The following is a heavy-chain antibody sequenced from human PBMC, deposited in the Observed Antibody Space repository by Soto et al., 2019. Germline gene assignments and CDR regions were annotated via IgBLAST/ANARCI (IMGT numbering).Heavy chain of an antibody. J-gene: IGHJ4*02. D-gene: IGHD3-10*01. Sequence: SETLSLPCAVYGWSFSGYYWSWIRQPPGKGLEWIGEINHSGSTNYNPSLKSRVTISVDTSKNQFSLKLSSVTAADTAVYYCARGLYYYGSGSPPPTFDYWGQGTLVTVSS. V-gene: IGHV4-34*01. CDR3: ARGLYYYGSGSPPPTFDY. CDR2: INHSGST. CDR1: GWSFSGYY.